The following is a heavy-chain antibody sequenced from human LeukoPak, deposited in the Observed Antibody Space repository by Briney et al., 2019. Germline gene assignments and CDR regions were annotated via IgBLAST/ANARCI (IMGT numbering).Heavy chain of an antibody. J-gene: IGHJ6*02. D-gene: IGHD1-26*01. CDR1: GGTFSSYA. Sequence: ASVKVSCKASGGTFSSYAISWVRQAPGQGLEWMGWMNPNSGNTGYAQKFQGRVTMTRNTSISTAYMELSSLRSEDTAVYYCARWRELLRDYYYGMDVWGQGTTVTVSS. V-gene: IGHV1-8*02. CDR3: ARWRELLRDYYYGMDV. CDR2: MNPNSGNT.